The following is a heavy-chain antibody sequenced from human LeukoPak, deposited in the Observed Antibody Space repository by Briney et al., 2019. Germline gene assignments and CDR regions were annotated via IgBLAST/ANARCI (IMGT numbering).Heavy chain of an antibody. Sequence: SETLSLTCAVYGGSFNDYYWSWIRQPPGQGLEWIGETSHSERATYNASLKSRVIISFDTSKSQFSLHLKSVTAADTAVYYCAGIRRTYGDIVLPLDPWGQGTLVTVSS. J-gene: IGHJ5*02. CDR2: TSHSERA. D-gene: IGHD4-17*01. CDR1: GGSFNDYY. CDR3: AGIRRTYGDIVLPLDP. V-gene: IGHV4-34*01.